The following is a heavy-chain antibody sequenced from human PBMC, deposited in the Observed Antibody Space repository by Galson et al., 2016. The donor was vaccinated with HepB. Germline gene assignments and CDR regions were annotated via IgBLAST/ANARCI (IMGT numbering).Heavy chain of an antibody. V-gene: IGHV3-33*01. CDR3: ARDMYTGSYIIDY. CDR1: GFTFSNHG. D-gene: IGHD1-26*01. CDR2: IWADGGNK. J-gene: IGHJ4*02. Sequence: SLRLSCAASGFTFSNHGMHWVRQAPGMGLECVAVIWADGGNKYYVDSVKGRFTISRDNSKNTVYLQRNSLRADDTAVYYCARDMYTGSYIIDYWGQGTLVTVSS.